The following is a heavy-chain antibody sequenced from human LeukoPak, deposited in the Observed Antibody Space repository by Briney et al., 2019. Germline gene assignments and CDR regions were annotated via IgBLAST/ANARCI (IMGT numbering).Heavy chain of an antibody. J-gene: IGHJ4*02. CDR2: ISGSDSTT. D-gene: IGHD5-24*01. CDR3: AKGHMASFDY. Sequence: GGSLRLSCAASGFTLSSYGMSWVHQAPGKGLEWVSTISGSDSTTYYADSVKGRFTISRDNSKNTLYLQMSSLRAEDTAVYYCAKGHMASFDYWSQGTLVTVSS. CDR1: GFTLSSYG. V-gene: IGHV3-23*01.